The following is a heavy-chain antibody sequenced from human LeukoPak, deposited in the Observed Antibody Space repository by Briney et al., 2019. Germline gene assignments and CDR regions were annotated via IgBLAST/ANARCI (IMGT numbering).Heavy chain of an antibody. CDR3: ARDWLDYYGSGSPSDFYGMDV. D-gene: IGHD3-10*01. V-gene: IGHV3-23*01. Sequence: PGGSLRLSCAASGFTFSSYAMSWVRQAPGKGLEWVSAISGSGGSTYYADSVKGRFTISRDNAKNSLYLQMNSLRAEDTAVYYCARDWLDYYGSGSPSDFYGMDVWGQGTTVTVSS. CDR1: GFTFSSYA. J-gene: IGHJ6*02. CDR2: ISGSGGST.